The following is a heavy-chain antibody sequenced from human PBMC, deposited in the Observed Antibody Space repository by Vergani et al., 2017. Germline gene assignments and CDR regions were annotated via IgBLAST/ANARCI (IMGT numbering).Heavy chain of an antibody. J-gene: IGHJ5*02. CDR3: ARGRPYGGWFDP. Sequence: QVQLVQSGAEVKKPGASVKVSCKASGYTFTSYGISWVRQAPGQGLEWMGWINPNSGGTEYAQKFQSRVTMTWDTSTTTAYVDLSSLRSDDTAVYYCARGRPYGGWFDPWGQGTLVTVSS. V-gene: IGHV1-2*02. D-gene: IGHD4-17*01. CDR2: INPNSGGT. CDR1: GYTFTSYG.